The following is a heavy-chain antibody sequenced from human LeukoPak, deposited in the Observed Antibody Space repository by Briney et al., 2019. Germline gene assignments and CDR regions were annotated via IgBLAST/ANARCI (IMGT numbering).Heavy chain of an antibody. J-gene: IGHJ4*02. D-gene: IGHD2-15*01. V-gene: IGHV1-69*13. CDR3: ARGYCSGGSCSPFDY. Sequence: SVKVSCKASGGTFSSYAISWVRQAPGQGLKWMGGIIPIFGTANYAQKFQGRVTITADESTSTAHMELSSLRSEDTAVYYCARGYCSGGSCSPFDYWGQGTLVTVSS. CDR1: GGTFSSYA. CDR2: IIPIFGTA.